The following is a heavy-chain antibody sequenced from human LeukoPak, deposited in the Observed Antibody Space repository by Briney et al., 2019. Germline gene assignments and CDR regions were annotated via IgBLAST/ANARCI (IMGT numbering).Heavy chain of an antibody. CDR2: IYTSGST. Sequence: MPSETLSLTCTVSGGSISSGSYYWSWIRQPAGRGLGWIGRIYTSGSTNYNPSLKSRVTISVDTSKNQFSLRLSSVTAADTAVYYCARGCSSSWTTYYFDYWGQGTLVTVSS. CDR3: ARGCSSSWTTYYFDY. J-gene: IGHJ4*02. V-gene: IGHV4-61*02. CDR1: GGSISSGSYY. D-gene: IGHD6-13*01.